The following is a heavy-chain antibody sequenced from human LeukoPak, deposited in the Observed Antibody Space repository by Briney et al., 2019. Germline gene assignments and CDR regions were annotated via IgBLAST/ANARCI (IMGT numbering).Heavy chain of an antibody. V-gene: IGHV6-1*01. D-gene: IGHD6-19*01. J-gene: IGHJ4*02. CDR3: ARWAVAHFDY. CDR1: GDSFSSNSAA. CDR2: TYYRSKLYN. Sequence: SQTLSLTCALSGDSFSSNSAAWNWLRQSQSRGLEWRRSTYYRSKLYNDYALSVKSLITINADTSKNQFSLQLNSVTPEDTAVYYCARWAVAHFDYWGQGTLVTVSS.